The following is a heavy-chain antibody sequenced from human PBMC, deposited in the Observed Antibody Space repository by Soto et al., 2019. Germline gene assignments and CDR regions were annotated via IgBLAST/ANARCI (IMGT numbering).Heavy chain of an antibody. J-gene: IGHJ4*02. D-gene: IGHD4-4*01. CDR2: INPSGGGT. Sequence: QVQLVQSGAEVKKPGASVKASCKASGYTFSNYYLHWVRQAPGQGLEWMGIINPSGGGTTYAQKFQGRVTMTRDTSTITVYMELSSLRSEDTAVYYCARYDYNGYYFDYWGQGTLVTVSS. V-gene: IGHV1-46*01. CDR3: ARYDYNGYYFDY. CDR1: GYTFSNYY.